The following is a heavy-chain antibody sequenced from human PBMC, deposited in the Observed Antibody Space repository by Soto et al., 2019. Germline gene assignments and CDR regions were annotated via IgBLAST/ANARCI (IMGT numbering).Heavy chain of an antibody. J-gene: IGHJ4*02. CDR2: IIPIFGTA. D-gene: IGHD2-15*01. Sequence: QVQLLQSGAEVKKPGSSVKVSCKASGGTFSSYAISWVRQAPGQGLEWMGGIIPIFGTANYAQKFQGRVTIAADESTSPAYMELSSLRSEDTAVYYCARAPSYCSGGSCYEGAFDYWGQGTLVTVSS. CDR3: ARAPSYCSGGSCYEGAFDY. V-gene: IGHV1-69*01. CDR1: GGTFSSYA.